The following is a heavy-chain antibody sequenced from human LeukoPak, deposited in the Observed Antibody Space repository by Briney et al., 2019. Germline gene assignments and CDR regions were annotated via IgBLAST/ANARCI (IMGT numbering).Heavy chain of an antibody. CDR1: GFTFSSYA. D-gene: IGHD3-10*01. J-gene: IGHJ4*02. V-gene: IGHV3-23*01. CDR2: ISGGNGAT. CDR3: AKSYYYGSGSPSPDY. Sequence: PGGSLTLSCAASGFTFSSYAMTWVRQAPGKGLEWVSGISGGNGATYYADSVKGRLTISTDNSKNTLYLQMNSLRVEDTAVYYCAKSYYYGSGSPSPDYWGQGTLVTVSS.